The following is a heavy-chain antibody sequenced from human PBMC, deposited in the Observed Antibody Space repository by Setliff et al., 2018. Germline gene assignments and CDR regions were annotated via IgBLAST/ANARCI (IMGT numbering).Heavy chain of an antibody. V-gene: IGHV4-38-2*02. J-gene: IGHJ4*02. CDR3: AGGRRYDYGWDFDY. CDR1: GYSISSGHY. D-gene: IGHD4-17*01. Sequence: SETLSLTCTVSGYSISSGHYWGWIRQPPGKGLGWIGSISHSGSTYYNPSLRSRVTISLDTSKNQFSPKLTSVTAADTAVYYCAGGRRYDYGWDFDYWGQGTLVTVSS. CDR2: ISHSGST.